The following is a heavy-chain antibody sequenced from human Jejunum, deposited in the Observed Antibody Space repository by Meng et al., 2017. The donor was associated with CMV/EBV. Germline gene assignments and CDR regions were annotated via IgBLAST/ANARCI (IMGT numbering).Heavy chain of an antibody. V-gene: IGHV1-18*01. Sequence: QGQLVESGGWVKEPGASLKVSCKASGYTFTNYGITWVRQAPGQGLEWMGWISAYNGNTNYAQTLQGRVTMTTDTSTSTAYMELRSLRSDDTAVYYCARVEVGITSGDYWGQGTLVTVSS. J-gene: IGHJ4*02. CDR1: GYTFTNYG. CDR2: ISAYNGNT. D-gene: IGHD1-26*01. CDR3: ARVEVGITSGDY.